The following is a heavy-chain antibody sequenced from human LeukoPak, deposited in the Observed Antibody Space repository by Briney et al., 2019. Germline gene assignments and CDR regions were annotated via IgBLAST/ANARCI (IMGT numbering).Heavy chain of an antibody. CDR2: ICYNGKS. Sequence: SSETLSLTCTVSGGSISRSNYCWGWLRQPPGKGLEWIGSICYNGKSYYNPSLKSRVSISVDTSKNQFSLRLTSVSAADTAVYYCARPLGADYIWGSYRTWGQGTLVTVSS. D-gene: IGHD3-16*02. J-gene: IGHJ5*02. V-gene: IGHV4-39*01. CDR3: ARPLGADYIWGSYRT. CDR1: GGSISRSNYC.